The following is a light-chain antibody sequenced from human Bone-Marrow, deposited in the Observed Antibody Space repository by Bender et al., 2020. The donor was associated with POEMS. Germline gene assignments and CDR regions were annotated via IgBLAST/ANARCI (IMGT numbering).Light chain of an antibody. J-gene: IGLJ1*01. Sequence: QSALTQPRSVSGSPGQSVTISCTGTSSDVGNYNYVSWYQQHPGKAPKLMIYDVIKRPSGVPDRFSGSKSGNTASLTVSGLQAEDEADYYCCSYEGVGVFGTGNKVTVL. V-gene: IGLV2-11*01. CDR1: SSDVGNYNY. CDR3: CSYEGVGV. CDR2: DVI.